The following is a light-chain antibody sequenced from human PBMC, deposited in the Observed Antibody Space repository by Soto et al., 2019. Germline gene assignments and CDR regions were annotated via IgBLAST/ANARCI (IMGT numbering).Light chain of an antibody. V-gene: IGLV3-25*02. CDR2: KDS. Sequence: SYELTQPPSVSVFPGQTARITCSGEALPKQYAYWYQQKPGQAPLLVIYKDSERPSGIPERFSGSSSGTTVTLTISGVQAVDEADYYCQSADSSGIYQVFGTGTKLTVL. CDR3: QSADSSGIYQV. J-gene: IGLJ1*01. CDR1: ALPKQY.